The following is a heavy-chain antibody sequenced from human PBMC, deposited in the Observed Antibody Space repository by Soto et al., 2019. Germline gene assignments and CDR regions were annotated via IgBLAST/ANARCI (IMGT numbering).Heavy chain of an antibody. CDR2: INGYNGNT. V-gene: IGHV1-18*01. CDR3: ARDPVAGTYFDY. CDR1: GYTFTTYG. D-gene: IGHD6-19*01. Sequence: QVQLVQSGAEVKKPGASVKVSCKASGYTFTTYGISWVRQAPGQGLEWMGWINGYNGNTNYAQKLQGRVTMTTDTPTSTAYMELRSLRSDDTAVYCCARDPVAGTYFDYWGQGTLVTVSS. J-gene: IGHJ4*02.